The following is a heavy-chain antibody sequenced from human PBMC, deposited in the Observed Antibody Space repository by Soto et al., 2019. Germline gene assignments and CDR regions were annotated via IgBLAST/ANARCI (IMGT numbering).Heavy chain of an antibody. V-gene: IGHV4-30-4*01. CDR2: IYYSGST. Sequence: LSLTFTVSGGSISSGDCYWSWIRQPPGKCLEWIGYIYYSGSTYYNPSLKSRVTISVDTSKNQFSLKLSSVTAADTAVYYCARGGSVGDWFDPWGQGTLVTVSS. D-gene: IGHD3-16*01. J-gene: IGHJ5*02. CDR1: GGSISSGDCY. CDR3: ARGGSVGDWFDP.